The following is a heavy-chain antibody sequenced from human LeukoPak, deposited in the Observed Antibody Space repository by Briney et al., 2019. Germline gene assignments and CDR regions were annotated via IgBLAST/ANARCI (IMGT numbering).Heavy chain of an antibody. Sequence: GGSLRLSCAASGFTFSTYSMTWVRQAPGKGLEWVSSISSSGSYMYYADSVKGRFTISRDNAKNSLDLRMNSLGADDTAVYYCARKDGSDDAFDVWGQGTMVTVSS. J-gene: IGHJ3*01. CDR2: ISSSGSYM. CDR3: ARKDGSDDAFDV. D-gene: IGHD5-24*01. V-gene: IGHV3-21*01. CDR1: GFTFSTYS.